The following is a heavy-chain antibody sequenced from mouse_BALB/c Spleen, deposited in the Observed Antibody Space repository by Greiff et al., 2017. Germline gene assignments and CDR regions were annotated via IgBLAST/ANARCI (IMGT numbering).Heavy chain of an antibody. D-gene: IGHD2-4*01. Sequence: EVHLVESGGGLVKPGGSLKLSCAASGFTFSSYAMSWVRQTPEKRLEWVASISSGGSTYYPDSVKGRFTISRDNARNILYLQMSSLRSEDTAMYYCARGEITSFDYWGQGTTRTVSS. V-gene: IGHV5-6-5*01. CDR1: GFTFSSYA. J-gene: IGHJ2*01. CDR3: ARGEITSFDY. CDR2: ISSGGST.